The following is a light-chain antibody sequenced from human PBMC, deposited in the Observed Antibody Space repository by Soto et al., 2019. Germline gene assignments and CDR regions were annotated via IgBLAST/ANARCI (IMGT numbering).Light chain of an antibody. CDR2: DVS. CDR3: SSYTISTVV. Sequence: QSVLTQPASVSGSPGQSITISCTGTSSDVGGYNYVSWYQQHPGKAPKLMIYDVSNRPSGVSNRFSGSKSGNTASLTISGLQAEDEADYYCSSYTISTVVFGGGTKGTVL. V-gene: IGLV2-14*01. CDR1: SSDVGGYNY. J-gene: IGLJ2*01.